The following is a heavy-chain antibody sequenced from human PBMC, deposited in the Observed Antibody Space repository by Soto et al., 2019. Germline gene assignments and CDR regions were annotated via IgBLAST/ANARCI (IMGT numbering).Heavy chain of an antibody. Sequence: WGSLRLSCAASGFTFSNYAMAWVRQAPGKGLEWVSSISGRGDRTYYADSVKGRFTISRDNSKNTLSLQMNRLRAEDTALYYCARGPYTDSSEWFDPWGQGTLVTVSS. J-gene: IGHJ5*02. CDR1: GFTFSNYA. D-gene: IGHD2-2*02. CDR2: ISGRGDRT. V-gene: IGHV3-23*01. CDR3: ARGPYTDSSEWFDP.